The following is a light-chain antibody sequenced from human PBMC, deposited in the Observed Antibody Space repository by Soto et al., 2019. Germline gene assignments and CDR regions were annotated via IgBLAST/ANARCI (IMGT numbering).Light chain of an antibody. J-gene: IGKJ5*01. Sequence: EIVLTQSPVTLSLSPGERATLSCRASQSVRTHLAWYQVKPGQAPRLLIYDASRRAYGVPDRFSGGGSGTDLILTISSLEPEDFSLYYCQQRNTWPPITFGQGTRLEIK. CDR3: QQRNTWPPIT. V-gene: IGKV3-11*01. CDR2: DAS. CDR1: QSVRTH.